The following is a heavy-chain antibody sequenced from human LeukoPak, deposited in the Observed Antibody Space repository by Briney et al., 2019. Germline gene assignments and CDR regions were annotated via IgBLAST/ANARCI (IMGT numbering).Heavy chain of an antibody. CDR3: TRGGSVGYYYYYYMDV. J-gene: IGHJ6*03. CDR2: IRSKAYGGTT. CDR1: GFTFGDYA. Sequence: GGSLRLSCTASGFTFGDYAMSWFRQAPGKGLEWVGFIRSKAYGGTTESAASVKGRFTISRDDSKSIAYLQMNSLKTEDTAVYYCTRGGSVGYYYYYYMDVWGKGTTVTVSS. D-gene: IGHD5-12*01. V-gene: IGHV3-49*03.